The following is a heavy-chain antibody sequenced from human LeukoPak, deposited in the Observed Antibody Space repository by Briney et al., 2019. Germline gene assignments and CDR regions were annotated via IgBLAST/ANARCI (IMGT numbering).Heavy chain of an antibody. D-gene: IGHD6-19*01. CDR3: AKDGDSSGWYNDYYYYYYMDV. Sequence: QPGGSLRLSCAASGFTFSSYGMHWVRQAPGKGLEWVGFIRYDGSNKYYADSVKGRFTISRDNSKNTLYLQMNSLRAEDTAVYYCAKDGDSSGWYNDYYYYYYMDVWGKGTTVTVSS. J-gene: IGHJ6*03. CDR2: IRYDGSNK. CDR1: GFTFSSYG. V-gene: IGHV3-30*02.